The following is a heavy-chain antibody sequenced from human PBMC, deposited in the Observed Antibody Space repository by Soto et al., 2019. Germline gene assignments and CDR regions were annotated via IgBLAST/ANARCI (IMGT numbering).Heavy chain of an antibody. V-gene: IGHV3-21*01. CDR3: ARNESSNIYGMDV. Sequence: GGSLRLSCAASGFTFRSYSMNWVRQAPGKGLEWVSSISSSSFSINYADSVKGRFSISRDNAQNSLHLQMNNLRAEDTAVYYCARNESSNIYGMDVWGQGTTVTVSS. D-gene: IGHD6-6*01. CDR2: ISSSSFSI. J-gene: IGHJ6*02. CDR1: GFTFRSYS.